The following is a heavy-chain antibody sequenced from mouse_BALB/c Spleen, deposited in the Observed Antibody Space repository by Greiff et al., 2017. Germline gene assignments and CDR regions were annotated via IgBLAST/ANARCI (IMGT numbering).Heavy chain of an antibody. D-gene: IGHD2-10*02. CDR3: ARYGNYYAMDY. Sequence: EVKLVESGGGLVQPGGSLRLSCATSGFTFTDYYMSWVRQPPGKALEWLGFIRNKANGYTTEYSASVKGRFTISRDNSQSILYLQMNTLRAEDSATYYGARYGNYYAMDYWGQGTSVTVSS. CDR2: IRNKANGYTT. J-gene: IGHJ4*01. V-gene: IGHV7-3*02. CDR1: GFTFTDYY.